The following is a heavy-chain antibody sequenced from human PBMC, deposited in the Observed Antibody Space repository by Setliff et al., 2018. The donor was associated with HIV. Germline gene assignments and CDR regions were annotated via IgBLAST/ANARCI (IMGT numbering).Heavy chain of an antibody. CDR1: GGSISSTSYY. V-gene: IGHV4-39*01. D-gene: IGHD3-16*01. CDR2: IYYIGRST. J-gene: IGHJ4*02. Sequence: PSETLSLTCTVSGGSISSTSYYWGWIRQPPGKGLEWIGAIYYIGRSTDYNASLKSRVTISVDTSKNQFSLKLSSVTAADTAVYYCARHVGGSYVNFDYWGQGTLVTVSS. CDR3: ARHVGGSYVNFDY.